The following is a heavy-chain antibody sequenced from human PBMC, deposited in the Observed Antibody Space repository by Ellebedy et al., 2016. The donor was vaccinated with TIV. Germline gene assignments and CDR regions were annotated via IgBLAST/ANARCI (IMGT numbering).Heavy chain of an antibody. CDR3: ARVTKHITNSGSHYYFDY. J-gene: IGHJ4*02. V-gene: IGHV1-18*01. D-gene: IGHD2-21*01. CDR2: ISGNNGNP. CDR1: GYTFTAYA. Sequence: AASVKVSCKASGYTFTAYAIAWVRQAPGQGPEWMGRISGNNGNPNYAQKLQGRVTMTTDTSTSTAYMELRSLRSDDPAVYFCARVTKHITNSGSHYYFDYWGQGTLVTVSS.